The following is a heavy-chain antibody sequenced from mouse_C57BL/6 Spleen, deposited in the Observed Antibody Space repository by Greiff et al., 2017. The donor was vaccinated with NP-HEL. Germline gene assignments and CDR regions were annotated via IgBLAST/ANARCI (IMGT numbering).Heavy chain of an antibody. V-gene: IGHV2-9-1*01. CDR2: IWTGGGT. J-gene: IGHJ3*01. CDR3: AGTYGSFAWFAY. D-gene: IGHD1-1*02. CDR1: GFSLTSYA. Sequence: VKLMESGPGLVAPSQSLSITCTVSGFSLTSYAISWVRQPPGKGLEWLGVIWTGGGTNYNSALKSRLSISKDNSKSQVFLKMNSLQTDDTARYYCAGTYGSFAWFAYWGQGTLVTVSA.